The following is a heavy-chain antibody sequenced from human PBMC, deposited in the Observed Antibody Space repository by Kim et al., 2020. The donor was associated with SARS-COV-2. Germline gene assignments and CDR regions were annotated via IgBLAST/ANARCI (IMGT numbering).Heavy chain of an antibody. CDR2: IKSKTDGGTT. V-gene: IGHV3-15*01. Sequence: GGSLRLSCAASGFTFSNAWMSWVRQAPGKGLEWVGRIKSKTDGGTTDYAAPVKGRFTISRDDSKNTLYLQMNNLKTEDTAVYYCTTDPAQYYYDSSGYYGGLGYWGQGTLVTVSS. D-gene: IGHD3-22*01. CDR3: TTDPAQYYYDSSGYYGGLGY. J-gene: IGHJ4*02. CDR1: GFTFSNAW.